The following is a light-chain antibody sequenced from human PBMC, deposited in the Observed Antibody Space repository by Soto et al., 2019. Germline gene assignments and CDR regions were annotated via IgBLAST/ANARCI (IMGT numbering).Light chain of an antibody. CDR2: DAS. J-gene: IGKJ1*01. CDR3: QQYGSSPPT. Sequence: EIVMTQSPSTLSVSPGARATLSCRASQSVSSSYLAWYQQIPGQAPRLIINDASRRATGIPDRFSGSGSGTDVTLTISRLEPEDFAVYYCQQYGSSPPTFGQGTKVDIK. V-gene: IGKV3-20*01. CDR1: QSVSSSY.